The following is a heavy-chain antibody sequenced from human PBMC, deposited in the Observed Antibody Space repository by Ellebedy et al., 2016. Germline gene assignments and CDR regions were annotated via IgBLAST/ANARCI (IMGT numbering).Heavy chain of an antibody. V-gene: IGHV4-34*01. CDR1: GGSFSGYY. Sequence: SETLSLXCAVYGGSFSGYYWSWIRQPPGKGVEWIGEINHSGSTNYNPSLKSRVTISVDTSKNQFSLKLSSVTGADTAVYYCARRADSGYAQPFDYWGQGTLVTVSS. J-gene: IGHJ4*02. D-gene: IGHD5-12*01. CDR2: INHSGST. CDR3: ARRADSGYAQPFDY.